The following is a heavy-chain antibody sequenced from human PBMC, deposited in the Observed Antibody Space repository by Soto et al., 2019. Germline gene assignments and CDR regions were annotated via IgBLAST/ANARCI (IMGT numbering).Heavy chain of an antibody. CDR3: AKAESSYASGWYAY. V-gene: IGHV3-23*01. D-gene: IGHD6-19*01. CDR1: GFTFSNYA. J-gene: IGHJ4*02. CDR2: ISSAGRT. Sequence: EVQLLESGGGLVQPGGSLRLSCVASGFTFSNYAMSWVRQAPGKGLEWASAISSAGRTYYADSVKGRFTISRDNSKNTLYLQMNSLRAEDTAVHYCAKAESSYASGWYAYWSQGTLVTFCS.